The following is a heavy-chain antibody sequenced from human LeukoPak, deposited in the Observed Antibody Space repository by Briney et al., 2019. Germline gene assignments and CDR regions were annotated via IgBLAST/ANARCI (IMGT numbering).Heavy chain of an antibody. CDR1: GFTVSSNY. CDR2: SSSIGGRT. Sequence: PGGSLRLSCAASGFTVSSNYMSWVRQAPGKGLEWVSGSSSIGGRTYYADSVKGRFTVTRDNSRNTLYLQMNSLRAEDTGVYYCAKDDAWGRFYHWGQGTLVTVSS. CDR3: AKDDAWGRFYH. V-gene: IGHV3-23*01. J-gene: IGHJ1*01. D-gene: IGHD3-16*01.